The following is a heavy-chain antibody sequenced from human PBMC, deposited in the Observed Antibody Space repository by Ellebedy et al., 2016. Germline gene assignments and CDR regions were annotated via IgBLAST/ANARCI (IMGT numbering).Heavy chain of an antibody. CDR1: GFSLSTSGVG. CDR3: AHIAELELPDNNWFDP. D-gene: IGHD1-7*01. J-gene: IGHJ5*02. V-gene: IGHV2-5*01. Sequence: SGPTLVKPTQTLTLTCTFSGFSLSTSGVGVGWIRQPPGKALEWLALIYWNDDKRYSPSLKSRLTITKDTSKNQVVLTMTNMDPVDTATYYCAHIAELELPDNNWFDPWGQGTLVTVSS. CDR2: IYWNDDK.